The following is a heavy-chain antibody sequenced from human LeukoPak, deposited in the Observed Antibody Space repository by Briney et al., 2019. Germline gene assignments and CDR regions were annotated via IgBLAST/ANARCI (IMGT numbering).Heavy chain of an antibody. V-gene: IGHV1-69*13. CDR1: GGTFSSYA. Sequence: SVKVSCKASGGTFSSYAISWVRQAPGQGLEWMGGIIPIFGTANYAQKFQGRVTITADESTSTAYMELSSLRSDDTAVYYCARLFTVAARRVPDYWGQGTLVTVSS. D-gene: IGHD6-6*01. J-gene: IGHJ4*02. CDR3: ARLFTVAARRVPDY. CDR2: IIPIFGTA.